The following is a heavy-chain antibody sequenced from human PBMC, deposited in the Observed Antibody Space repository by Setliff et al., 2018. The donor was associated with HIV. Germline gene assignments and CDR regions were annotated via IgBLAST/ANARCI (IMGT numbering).Heavy chain of an antibody. Sequence: GGSLRLSCEVSGFIFSDHYIDWVRQAPGKGLEWVARIRNKANGGTTEYVASVKGRFTISRDDSENSLYLQMNSLKTEDTAVYYCARGPATGDYSYYFDYWGQGTLVTVSS. CDR2: IRNKANGGTT. CDR1: GFIFSDHY. D-gene: IGHD4-17*01. CDR3: ARGPATGDYSYYFDY. V-gene: IGHV3-72*01. J-gene: IGHJ4*02.